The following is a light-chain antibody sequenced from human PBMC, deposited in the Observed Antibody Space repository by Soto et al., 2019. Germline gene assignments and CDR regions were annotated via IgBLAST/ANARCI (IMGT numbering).Light chain of an antibody. Sequence: DIQLTQSPSFLSASVGDRVTVACRASQGISSNLAWYQQKPGKAPNLLIYTASTLQSGVPSRFSGSGSGTDFTLTISSLQPEDFATYYCQNLQGYPRTFGQGTKVEIK. CDR3: QNLQGYPRT. J-gene: IGKJ1*01. V-gene: IGKV1-9*01. CDR2: TAS. CDR1: QGISSN.